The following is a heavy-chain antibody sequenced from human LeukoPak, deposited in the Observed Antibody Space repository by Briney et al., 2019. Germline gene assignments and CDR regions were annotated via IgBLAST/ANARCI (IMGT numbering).Heavy chain of an antibody. D-gene: IGHD3-9*01. CDR3: AKTEGISYYDILTGYYKGGYFQH. CDR2: ISGSGGST. CDR1: GFTFSSYA. V-gene: IGHV3-23*01. Sequence: GGSLRLSCAASGFTFSSYAMSWVRQAAGEGREWVSAISGSGGSTYYADSVKGRFTISRDNSKNTLYLQMNSLRAEDTAVYYCAKTEGISYYDILTGYYKGGYFQHWGQGTLVTVSS. J-gene: IGHJ1*01.